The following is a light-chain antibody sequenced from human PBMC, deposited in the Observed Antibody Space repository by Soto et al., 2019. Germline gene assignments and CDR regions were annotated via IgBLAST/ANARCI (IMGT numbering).Light chain of an antibody. CDR1: ESVSNN. V-gene: IGKV3-11*01. CDR3: QQRSNWLT. J-gene: IGKJ4*01. Sequence: EIMMTQSPATLSLSPGERATLSFRASESVSNNLAWYQQKPGQAPRLLIFGASTRATGIPARFSGSGSGTDFTLTISSLEPEDFAVYYCQQRSNWLTFGGGTKVDIK. CDR2: GAS.